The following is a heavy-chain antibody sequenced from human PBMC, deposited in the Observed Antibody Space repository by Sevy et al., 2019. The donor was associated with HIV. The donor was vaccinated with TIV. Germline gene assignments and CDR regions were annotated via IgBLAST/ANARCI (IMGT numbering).Heavy chain of an antibody. CDR2: IGYDGSNK. J-gene: IGHJ4*02. V-gene: IGHV3-33*01. D-gene: IGHD6-6*01. CDR1: GFTFSHYA. CDR3: ARGGIAARIDY. Sequence: GGSLRLSCAASGFTFSHYAMHWVRQAPGKGLEWLAIIGYDGSNKYYGDSVKGRFTISRDNSKNTLYLEMNSLRAEDTAVYYCARGGIAARIDYWGQGTLVTVSS.